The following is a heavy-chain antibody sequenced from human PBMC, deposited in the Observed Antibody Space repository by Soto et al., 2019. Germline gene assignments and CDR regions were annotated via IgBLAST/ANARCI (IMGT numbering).Heavy chain of an antibody. Sequence: PSETLSLTCTVSGGSISSSSYYWGWIRQPPGKGLEWIGSIYYSESTNYNPSLKTRVTISVDNSKNQFSLKLSSVTAADTAVYYCARVYSGSYSDYWGQGTLVTVSS. D-gene: IGHD1-26*01. CDR2: IYYSEST. CDR3: ARVYSGSYSDY. CDR1: GGSISSSSYY. J-gene: IGHJ4*02. V-gene: IGHV4-39*07.